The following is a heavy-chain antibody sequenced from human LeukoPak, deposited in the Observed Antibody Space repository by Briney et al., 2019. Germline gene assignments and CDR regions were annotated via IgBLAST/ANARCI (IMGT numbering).Heavy chain of an antibody. CDR1: GYTFTGYG. V-gene: IGHV1-18*01. CDR3: ARDGSGSWNDY. CDR2: ISPYNGDT. D-gene: IGHD3-10*01. Sequence: ASVKVSCKASGYTFTGYGFSWVRQALGQGLEWMGWISPYNGDTNYAQRLQGRVTLTTDTFTSTAYMELRSLRSDDTAVYYCARDGSGSWNDYWGQGTLVTVSS. J-gene: IGHJ4*02.